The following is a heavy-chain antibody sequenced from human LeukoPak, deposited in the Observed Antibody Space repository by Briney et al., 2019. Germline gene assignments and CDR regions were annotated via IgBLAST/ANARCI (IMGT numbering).Heavy chain of an antibody. J-gene: IGHJ5*02. CDR1: GFTFSSQW. D-gene: IGHD3-16*01. CDR3: ARAFS. CDR2: IKEDGSEK. Sequence: GGSLRLSCAASGFTFSSQWMSWVRQAPGKGLEWVANIKEDGSEKSYVDSVKGRFTISRDNAKHSLYLQMNSLRAEDTAVYYCARAFSWGQGTLVTVSS. V-gene: IGHV3-7*01.